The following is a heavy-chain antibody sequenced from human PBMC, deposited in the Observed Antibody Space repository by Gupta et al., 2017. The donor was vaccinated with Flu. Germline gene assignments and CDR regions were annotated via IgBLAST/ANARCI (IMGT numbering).Heavy chain of an antibody. CDR1: GGSFSSHA. D-gene: IGHD4-11*01. Sequence: QVQLVQSGAEVKTPGSSVKVSCKASGGSFSSHAISWVRQAPGQGLEWMGGILPIFGSANYAQRFQGRVTITADKSTSTAYMELHNLRSEDTAVYYCATDGPTVTPGYYYYRGVWGSGTTVTVSS. V-gene: IGHV1-69*06. J-gene: IGHJ6*03. CDR2: ILPIFGSA. CDR3: ATDGPTVTPGYYYYRGV.